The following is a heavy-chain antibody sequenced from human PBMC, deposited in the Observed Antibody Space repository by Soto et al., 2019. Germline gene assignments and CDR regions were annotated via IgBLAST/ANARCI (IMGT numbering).Heavy chain of an antibody. D-gene: IGHD2-2*01. Sequence: GESLRLSCAASGFTFSSYVMHWVRQAPGKGLEWVAVISYDGSNKYYADSVKGRFTISRDNSKHTLYLQMNSLRPEDTAVYYCAKDLEGYCTTTSCYTYFGLDVWGQGTTVTVSS. CDR1: GFTFSSYV. CDR3: AKDLEGYCTTTSCYTYFGLDV. J-gene: IGHJ6*02. CDR2: ISYDGSNK. V-gene: IGHV3-30*18.